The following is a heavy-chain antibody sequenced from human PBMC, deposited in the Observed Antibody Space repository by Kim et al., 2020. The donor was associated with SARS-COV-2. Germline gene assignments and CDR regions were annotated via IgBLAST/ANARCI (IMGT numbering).Heavy chain of an antibody. D-gene: IGHD2-15*01. V-gene: IGHV3-30*18. J-gene: IGHJ3*02. CDR1: GFTFGSYV. Sequence: GGSLRLSCAVSGFTFGSYVMHWVRQAPGKGLEWVALISNDGTNKYYADSVKGRFAISRDNSKNTLYLQMNSLRTEDTAFYYCAKDKNGGYDAFDIWGQGTMVTVSS. CDR3: AKDKNGGYDAFDI. CDR2: ISNDGTNK.